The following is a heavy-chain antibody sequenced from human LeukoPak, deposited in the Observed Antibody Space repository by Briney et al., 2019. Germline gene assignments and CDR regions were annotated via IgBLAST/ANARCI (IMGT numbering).Heavy chain of an antibody. V-gene: IGHV4-59*08. Sequence: SETLSLTCTVSGGSISSYYWSWIRQPPGKGLEWIGYIYYSGSTNYNPSLKSRVTISVDTSKNQFTLKLSSVTAADAAVYYCARHPAAAGFFDYWGQGTLVTVSS. D-gene: IGHD6-13*01. J-gene: IGHJ4*02. CDR3: ARHPAAAGFFDY. CDR1: GGSISSYY. CDR2: IYYSGST.